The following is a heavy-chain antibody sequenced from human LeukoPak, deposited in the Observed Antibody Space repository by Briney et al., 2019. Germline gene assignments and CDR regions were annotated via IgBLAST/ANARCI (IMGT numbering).Heavy chain of an antibody. CDR1: GFTFSSYC. Sequence: PGGSLTLSCAASGFTFSSYCTHWVRQAPGKGLEWVAVISYDGSNKYYADSVKGRFTISRDNSKNTLYLQMNSLRAEDTAVYYCAIVAAADAFDIWGQGTMVTVSS. J-gene: IGHJ3*02. CDR3: AIVAAADAFDI. V-gene: IGHV3-30*03. D-gene: IGHD6-13*01. CDR2: ISYDGSNK.